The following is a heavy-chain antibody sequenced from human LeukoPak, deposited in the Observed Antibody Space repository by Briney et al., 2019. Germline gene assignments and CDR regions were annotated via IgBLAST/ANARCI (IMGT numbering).Heavy chain of an antibody. V-gene: IGHV3-7*01. CDR1: GFTFNSYW. Sequence: GGSLRLSCAASGFTFNSYWMSWVRQAPGKGLEWVANIKQDGSEKYYVDSVKGRFTISRDNAKNSLYLQMNSLRAEDTAVYYCARDQTKWEPLRRRDYYYMDVWGKGTTVTVSS. CDR3: ARDQTKWEPLRRRDYYYMDV. D-gene: IGHD1-26*01. J-gene: IGHJ6*03. CDR2: IKQDGSEK.